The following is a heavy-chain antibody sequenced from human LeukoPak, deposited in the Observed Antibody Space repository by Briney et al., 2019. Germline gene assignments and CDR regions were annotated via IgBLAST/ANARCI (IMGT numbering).Heavy chain of an antibody. J-gene: IGHJ3*02. D-gene: IGHD5-24*01. CDR3: ARQDGYKGAAFDI. CDR1: GYSFTSYW. Sequence: GASLQISFQGSGYSFTSYWIGWVRQMPGKGLEWMGIIYPGDSDTRYSPSFQGQVTISADKSISTAYLQWSSRKASDTAMYYCARQDGYKGAAFDIWGQGTMVTVSS. CDR2: IYPGDSDT. V-gene: IGHV5-51*01.